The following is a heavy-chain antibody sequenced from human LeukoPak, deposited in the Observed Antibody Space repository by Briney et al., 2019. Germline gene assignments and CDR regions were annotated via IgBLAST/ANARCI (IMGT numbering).Heavy chain of an antibody. CDR1: GFTFSSYS. D-gene: IGHD6-19*01. CDR3: VREGRIAVAGPNWFDP. J-gene: IGHJ5*02. Sequence: GGSLRLSCAASGFTFSSYSLHWVRQAPGKGLEWVAIIWYDGSNEYYADSVKGRFTISRDDSKNTLHLQMNSLRVEDTGVYYCVREGRIAVAGPNWFDPWGQGTLVTASS. V-gene: IGHV3-33*01. CDR2: IWYDGSNE.